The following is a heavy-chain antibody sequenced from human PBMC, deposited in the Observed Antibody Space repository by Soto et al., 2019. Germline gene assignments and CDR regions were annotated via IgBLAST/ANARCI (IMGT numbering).Heavy chain of an antibody. Sequence: SETLSLTCTVSGGSISSYYWSWIRQPPGKGLEWIGYIYYSGSTNYNPSLKSRVTISVDTSKNQFSLKLSSVTAADTAVYYCARLNHIGVAGSTYYYGMDVWGQGTTVTVSS. CDR3: ARLNHIGVAGSTYYYGMDV. J-gene: IGHJ6*02. CDR1: GGSISSYY. V-gene: IGHV4-59*08. D-gene: IGHD6-19*01. CDR2: IYYSGST.